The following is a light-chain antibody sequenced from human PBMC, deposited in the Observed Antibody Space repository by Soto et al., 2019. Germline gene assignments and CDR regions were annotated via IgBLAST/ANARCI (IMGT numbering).Light chain of an antibody. Sequence: QLVLTQPPSVSGAPGQRVTISCTGSSSNIGAGYDVHWYQQLPGTAPKLLIYGNSNRPSGVPDRFSGSKSGTSASLAITGLQAEDEADYYCQSYDSSLSGPLMVFGTGTKVTVL. V-gene: IGLV1-40*01. CDR1: SSNIGAGYD. J-gene: IGLJ1*01. CDR2: GNS. CDR3: QSYDSSLSGPLMV.